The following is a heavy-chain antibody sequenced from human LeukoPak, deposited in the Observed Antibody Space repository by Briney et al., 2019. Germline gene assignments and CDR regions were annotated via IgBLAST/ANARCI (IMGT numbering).Heavy chain of an antibody. Sequence: KPSETLSLTCAVYGGSFSGYYWSWIRQPPGKGLEWIGEINHSGSTNYNPSLKSRVTISVDTPKNQFSLKLSSVTAADTAVYYCARASNYYDSSGYFDYWGQGTLVTVSS. V-gene: IGHV4-34*01. D-gene: IGHD3-22*01. CDR2: INHSGST. J-gene: IGHJ4*02. CDR3: ARASNYYDSSGYFDY. CDR1: GGSFSGYY.